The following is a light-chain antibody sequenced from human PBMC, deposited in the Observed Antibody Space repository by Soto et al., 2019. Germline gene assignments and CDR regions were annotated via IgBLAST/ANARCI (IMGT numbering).Light chain of an antibody. CDR3: AAWDDSLKGPV. CDR1: SSNIGSNT. Sequence: QSVLTQPPSASGTPGQRVTISCSGSSSNIGSNTVNWYQQLPRTAPKLLIYSNNQRPSGVPDRFSGSKSGTSASLAISGLQSEDEADYYCAAWDDSLKGPVFGGGTKLTVL. V-gene: IGLV1-44*01. CDR2: SNN. J-gene: IGLJ2*01.